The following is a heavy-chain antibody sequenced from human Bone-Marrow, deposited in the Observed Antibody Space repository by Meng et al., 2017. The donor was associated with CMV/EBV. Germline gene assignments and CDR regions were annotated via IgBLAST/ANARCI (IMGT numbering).Heavy chain of an antibody. V-gene: IGHV3-74*01. Sequence: VHLLESGGALVQPGGTPRLSCAASGFTFSDYWMHWVRQAPGKGLVWVSGIKNDGRIVSHADSVKGRFTISRDNTNNMLYLQMSSLRAEDTAIYYCASAVPTNRPWGQGILVTVSS. CDR3: ASAVPTNRP. CDR1: GFTFSDYW. J-gene: IGHJ5*02. CDR2: IKNDGRIV. D-gene: IGHD4-17*01.